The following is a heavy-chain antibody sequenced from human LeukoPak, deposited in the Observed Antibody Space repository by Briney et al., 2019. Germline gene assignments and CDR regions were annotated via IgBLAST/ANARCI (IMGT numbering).Heavy chain of an antibody. Sequence: SETLSLTCTVSGGSISSYYWSWIRQPPGKGLEGIGYIYYSGSTNYNPSLKSRVTISVDTSKNQFSLKLSSVTAADTAVYYCARHGRGYSYGYLFDYWGQGTLVTVS. D-gene: IGHD5-18*01. CDR1: GGSISSYY. V-gene: IGHV4-59*08. CDR2: IYYSGST. CDR3: ARHGRGYSYGYLFDY. J-gene: IGHJ4*02.